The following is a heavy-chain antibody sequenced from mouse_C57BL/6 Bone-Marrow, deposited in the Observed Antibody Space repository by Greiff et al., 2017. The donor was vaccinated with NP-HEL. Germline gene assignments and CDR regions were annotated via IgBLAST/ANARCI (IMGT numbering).Heavy chain of an antibody. CDR2: IYPGDGDT. D-gene: IGHD2-1*01. J-gene: IGHJ1*03. V-gene: IGHV1-82*01. Sequence: VQRVESGPELVKPGASVKISCKASGYAFSSSWMNWVKQRPGKGLEWIGRIYPGDGDTNYNGKFKGKATLTADKSSSTAYMQLSSLTSEDSAVYFCARSPFYYGNYDWYFDVWGTGTTVTVSS. CDR3: ARSPFYYGNYDWYFDV. CDR1: GYAFSSSW.